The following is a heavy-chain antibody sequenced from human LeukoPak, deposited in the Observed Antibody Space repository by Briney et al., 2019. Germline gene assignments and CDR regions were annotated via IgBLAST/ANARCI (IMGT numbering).Heavy chain of an antibody. Sequence: GASVKVSCKASGYTFTGYYMHWVRQAPGQGLEWMGWINPNSGGTNYAQKFQGWVTMTRDTSISTAYMELSRLRSDDTAVYYCARGGDSSGYYCPIDYWGQGTLVTVSP. J-gene: IGHJ4*02. V-gene: IGHV1-2*04. CDR3: ARGGDSSGYYCPIDY. CDR2: INPNSGGT. D-gene: IGHD3-22*01. CDR1: GYTFTGYY.